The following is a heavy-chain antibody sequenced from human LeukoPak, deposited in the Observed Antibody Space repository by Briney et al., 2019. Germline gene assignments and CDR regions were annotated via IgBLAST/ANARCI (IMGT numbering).Heavy chain of an antibody. CDR1: GGSFSGYY. CDR3: ARGKAYYDFWSGYSYYFDY. D-gene: IGHD3-3*01. CDR2: INHSGST. V-gene: IGHV4-34*01. Sequence: SETLSLTCAVYGGSFSGYYWSWIRQPPGKGLEWIGEINHSGSTNYNPSLKSRVTISVDTSKNQFSLKLSSVTAADTAVYYCARGKAYYDFWSGYSYYFDYWGQGTLVTASS. J-gene: IGHJ4*02.